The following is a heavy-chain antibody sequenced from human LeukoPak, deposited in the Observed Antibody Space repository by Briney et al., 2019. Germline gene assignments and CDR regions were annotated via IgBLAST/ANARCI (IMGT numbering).Heavy chain of an antibody. J-gene: IGHJ4*02. CDR2: INSDGSGT. Sequence: GGSLRLSCAASGFTVSSNYMSWVRQAPGKGLVWVSRINSDGSGTDYADSVQGRFTISRDNAKNTLYLQMNSLRAEDRAVYYCARSQWLLDYWGQGTLATVSS. CDR3: ARSQWLLDY. D-gene: IGHD6-19*01. V-gene: IGHV3-74*01. CDR1: GFTVSSNY.